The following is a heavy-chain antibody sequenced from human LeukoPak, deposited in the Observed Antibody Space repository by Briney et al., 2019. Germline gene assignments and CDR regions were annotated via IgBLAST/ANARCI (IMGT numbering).Heavy chain of an antibody. V-gene: IGHV3-21*05. CDR2: ISSSSSHI. Sequence: GGSLRLPCAASGFTFSSYSMNWVRQAPGKGLEWVSYISSSSSHIYYADSVKGRFTISRDNAENSLYLQMNSLRAEDMAVYYCARVGRYYYDSSGYAFDYWGQGTLVTVSS. J-gene: IGHJ4*02. CDR1: GFTFSSYS. D-gene: IGHD3-22*01. CDR3: ARVGRYYYDSSGYAFDY.